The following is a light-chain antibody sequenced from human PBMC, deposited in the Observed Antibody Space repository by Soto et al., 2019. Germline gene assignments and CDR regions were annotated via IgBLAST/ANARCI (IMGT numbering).Light chain of an antibody. V-gene: IGKV3-15*01. J-gene: IGKJ1*01. CDR1: HSVGTF. CDR3: QQYNQWWT. CDR2: GAS. Sequence: EVLMTQSPATLSVSPGERATLSCRASHSVGTFLAWYRQKPGQAPRLLIYGASTRASGIPARFSGSGSGTEFTLTISSLQSEDFAVYSCQQYNQWWTFGHGTKVDIK.